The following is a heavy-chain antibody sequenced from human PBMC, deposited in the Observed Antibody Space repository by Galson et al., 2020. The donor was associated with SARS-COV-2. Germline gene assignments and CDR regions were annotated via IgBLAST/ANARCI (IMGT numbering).Heavy chain of an antibody. CDR2: IYYSGST. CDR1: GGSISSGGYY. CDR3: ARVSMLYRYYYGMDV. J-gene: IGHJ6*02. Sequence: SQTLSLTCTVSGGSISSGGYYWSWIRQHPGKGLEWIGYIYYSGSTYYNPSLKSRVTISVDTSKNQFSLKLSSVTAADTAVYYCARVSMLYRYYYGMDVWGQGTTVTVSS. D-gene: IGHD2-8*01. V-gene: IGHV4-31*03.